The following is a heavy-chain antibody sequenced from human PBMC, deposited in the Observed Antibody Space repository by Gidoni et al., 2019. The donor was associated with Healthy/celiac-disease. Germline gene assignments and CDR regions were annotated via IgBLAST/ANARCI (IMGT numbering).Heavy chain of an antibody. J-gene: IGHJ6*02. CDR1: GYTFTSYY. CDR2: INPSGGST. Sequence: QVQLVQSGAAVKKPGASVKVSCKASGYTFTSYYMHWVRQAPGQGLEWMGIINPSGGSTSYAQKFQGRVTMTRDTSTSTVYMDLSSLRSEDTAVYYCARGSIAARRRGYYYYGMDVWGQGTTVTVSS. D-gene: IGHD6-6*01. CDR3: ARGSIAARRRGYYYYGMDV. V-gene: IGHV1-46*01.